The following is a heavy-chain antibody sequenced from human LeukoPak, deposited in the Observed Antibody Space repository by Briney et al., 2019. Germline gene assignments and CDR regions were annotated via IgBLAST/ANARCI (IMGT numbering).Heavy chain of an antibody. J-gene: IGHJ4*02. CDR2: MYLSGTT. D-gene: IGHD3-22*01. V-gene: IGHV4-4*02. Sequence: SETLSLTCTVSGDSINSLDLWSWVRQPPGKGLEWIGEMYLSGTTHSNPSVKSRVTISIDKSKNQFFLNLSSVTAAGTAVYYCAGLVGRYSSGLYYYYFDYWGQGTLVTVSS. CDR3: AGLVGRYSSGLYYYYFDY. CDR1: GDSINSLDL.